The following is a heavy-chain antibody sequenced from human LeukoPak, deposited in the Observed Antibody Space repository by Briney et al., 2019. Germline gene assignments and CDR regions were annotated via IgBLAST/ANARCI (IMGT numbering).Heavy chain of an antibody. CDR1: GGSISNYY. Sequence: SETLSLTCTVSGGSISNYYWNWIRQPPGKGLGWIGYIYYSGSTNYNPSLKIRVTISVDTSKNQFSLKLSSVTAADTAVYYCARHGEVVVVPAAIRFDPWGQGTLVTVSS. D-gene: IGHD2-2*01. V-gene: IGHV4-59*08. CDR2: IYYSGST. J-gene: IGHJ5*02. CDR3: ARHGEVVVVPAAIRFDP.